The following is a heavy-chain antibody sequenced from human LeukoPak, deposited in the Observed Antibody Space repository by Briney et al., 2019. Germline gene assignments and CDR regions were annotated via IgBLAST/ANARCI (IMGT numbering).Heavy chain of an antibody. Sequence: PGRSLRLSCAASGFTFSSYAMHWVRQAPGKGLEWVAVISYDGSNKYYADSVKGRFTISRDNSKNTLYLQMNSLRAEDTAVYYCARETDWYNWNGGAFDIWGQGTMVTVSS. CDR1: GFTFSSYA. J-gene: IGHJ3*02. CDR3: ARETDWYNWNGGAFDI. CDR2: ISYDGSNK. V-gene: IGHV3-30*04. D-gene: IGHD1-20*01.